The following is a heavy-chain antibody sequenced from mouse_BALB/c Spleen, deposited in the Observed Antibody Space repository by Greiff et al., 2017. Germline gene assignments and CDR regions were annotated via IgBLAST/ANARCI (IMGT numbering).Heavy chain of an antibody. Sequence: VQLQQSGPGLVQPAQSLSITCTASGFSLTSYGVHWVRQSPGKGLEWLGVIWSGGSTDYNAAIISSLSISKDNSTSHVFFKMNSLQANDTAIYYCARNYYGYDGPSLYAMDYWGQGTSVTVSS. D-gene: IGHD2-2*01. J-gene: IGHJ4*01. CDR1: GFSLTSYG. CDR2: IWSGGST. CDR3: ARNYYGYDGPSLYAMDY. V-gene: IGHV2-2*02.